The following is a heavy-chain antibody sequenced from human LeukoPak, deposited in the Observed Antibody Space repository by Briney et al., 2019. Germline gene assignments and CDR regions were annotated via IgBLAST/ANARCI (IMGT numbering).Heavy chain of an antibody. CDR2: ISYDGSNK. J-gene: IGHJ5*02. CDR3: AKSRDWFSNWFDP. D-gene: IGHD3-9*01. V-gene: IGHV3-30*18. CDR1: GFTFSSYG. Sequence: GRSLRLSCAASGFTFSSYGTHWVRQAPGKGLEWVAVISYDGSNKYYADSVKGRFTISRDNSKNTLYLQMNSLRAEDTAVYYCAKSRDWFSNWFDPWGQGTLVTVSS.